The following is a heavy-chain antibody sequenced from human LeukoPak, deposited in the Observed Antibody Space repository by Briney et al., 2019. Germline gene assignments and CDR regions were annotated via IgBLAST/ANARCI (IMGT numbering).Heavy chain of an antibody. CDR3: ARQSYGSSFDY. CDR2: IYYSGST. CDR1: GGSISSYY. D-gene: IGHD2-15*01. Sequence: PSETLSLTCTVSGGSISSYYWSWIRQPPGKGLEWIGYIYYSGSTNYNPSLKSRVTISVDTSKNQFSLKLSSVTAADTAVYYCARQSYGSSFDYWGQGTLVTVSS. V-gene: IGHV4-59*08. J-gene: IGHJ4*02.